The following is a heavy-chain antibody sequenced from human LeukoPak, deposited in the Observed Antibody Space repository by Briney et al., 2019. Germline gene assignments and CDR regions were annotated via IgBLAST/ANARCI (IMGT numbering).Heavy chain of an antibody. CDR2: IYYSGST. Sequence: SETLSLTCTVSGGSITRYNWSWIRQPPGKGPEWIGYIYYSGSTNYNPSLKSRVTISVDTSKNQFSLKLSSVTAADTAVYYCASHRAMMTKTLDYWGQGTLVTV. V-gene: IGHV4-59*08. CDR3: ASHRAMMTKTLDY. J-gene: IGHJ4*02. D-gene: IGHD3-22*01. CDR1: GGSITRYN.